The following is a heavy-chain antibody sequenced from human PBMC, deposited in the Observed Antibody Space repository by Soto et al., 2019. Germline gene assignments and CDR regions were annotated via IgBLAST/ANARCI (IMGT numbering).Heavy chain of an antibody. CDR1: GGSFSGFQ. V-gene: IGHV4-34*01. CDR3: ARGLILWFGELSRRGGYYYYMDV. J-gene: IGHJ6*03. CDR2: INDSGDI. Sequence: QVQLQQWGAGLLKPSETLSLTCAVYGGSFSGFQWSWIRQTPGKGLEWIGGINDSGDINYNPSLKSPVTILVDSPKKQIALRLSSATAADTAVYYCARGLILWFGELSRRGGYYYYMDVCGKGTAVTVSS. D-gene: IGHD3-10*01.